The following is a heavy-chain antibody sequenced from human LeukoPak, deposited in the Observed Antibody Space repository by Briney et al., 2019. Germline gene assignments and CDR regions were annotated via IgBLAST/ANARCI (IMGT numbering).Heavy chain of an antibody. V-gene: IGHV1-46*01. CDR3: ARDSETQLYYYDSSGYCDY. D-gene: IGHD3-22*01. J-gene: IGHJ4*02. Sequence: ASVKVSFKASGYTFTSYYMHWVRQAPGQRLEWMGIINPSGGSTSYAQKFQGRVTMARDTSTSTVYMELSSLRSEDTAVYYCARDSETQLYYYDSSGYCDYWGQGTLVTVSS. CDR2: INPSGGST. CDR1: GYTFTSYY.